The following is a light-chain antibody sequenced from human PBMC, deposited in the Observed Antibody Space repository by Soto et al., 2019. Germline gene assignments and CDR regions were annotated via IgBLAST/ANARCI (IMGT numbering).Light chain of an antibody. V-gene: IGLV2-23*02. Sequence: QSALTQPASVSGSPGQSITISCTGTRSDIGSYNSIAWYQQHPGKAPRVMIFGVTKRPSGISNRFSGSKSGFTASLTTSGLRAEDGADYFCFSYAGSSTGVVGGGTELTV. CDR2: GVT. CDR1: RSDIGSYNS. J-gene: IGLJ3*02. CDR3: FSYAGSSTGV.